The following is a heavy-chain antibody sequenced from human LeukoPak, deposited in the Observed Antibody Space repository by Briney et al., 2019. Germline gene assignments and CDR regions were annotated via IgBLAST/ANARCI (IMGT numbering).Heavy chain of an antibody. CDR3: ARAGCCGSYSWFDP. V-gene: IGHV1-69*05. D-gene: IGHD1-26*01. J-gene: IGHJ5*02. CDR1: GGTFISYA. CDR2: IIPIFGTA. Sequence: ASVTVSFKASGGTFISYAISWVRPAPGQGLEWMGGIIPIFGTANYAQKFQGRVTITTDESTSTAYMELSSLRSEDTAVYYCARAGCCGSYSWFDPWGQGTLVTVSS.